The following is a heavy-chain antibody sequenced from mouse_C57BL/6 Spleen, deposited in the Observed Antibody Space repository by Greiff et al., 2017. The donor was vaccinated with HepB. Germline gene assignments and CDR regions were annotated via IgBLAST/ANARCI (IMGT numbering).Heavy chain of an antibody. V-gene: IGHV3-1*01. D-gene: IGHD1-1*01. CDR2: ISYSGST. J-gene: IGHJ1*01. Sequence: EVQLVESGPGMVKPSQSLSLTCTVTGYSITSGYDWHWIRHSPGNKLEWMGYISYSGSTNYNPSLKSRISITHDTSKNHFFLKLNSVTTEDTATYYCAREGYYYGSSPYFDVWGPGTTVTVSS. CDR1: GYSITSGYD. CDR3: AREGYYYGSSPYFDV.